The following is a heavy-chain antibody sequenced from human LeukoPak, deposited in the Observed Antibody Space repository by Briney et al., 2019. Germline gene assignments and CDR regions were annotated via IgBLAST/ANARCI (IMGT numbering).Heavy chain of an antibody. CDR2: ISDSGGST. V-gene: IGHV3-64D*09. CDR3: VRGYSFGPYGMDV. D-gene: IGHD2-15*01. Sequence: HPGGSLRLSCSASGFPFSSYAMHWVRQAPGKGLEYVSAISDSGGSTYYADSVKGSFTISIYNSKNTLYLQMSTLRAAATELCFCVRGYSFGPYGMDVWGQGTTVSDCS. J-gene: IGHJ6*02. CDR1: GFPFSSYA.